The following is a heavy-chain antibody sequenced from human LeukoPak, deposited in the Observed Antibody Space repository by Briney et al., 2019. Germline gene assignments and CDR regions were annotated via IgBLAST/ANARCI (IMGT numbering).Heavy chain of an antibody. V-gene: IGHV3-30*02. J-gene: IGHJ6*03. CDR3: ARIAATDYYYYYMDV. CDR1: GFSFSGYG. D-gene: IGHD6-13*01. Sequence: PGGSLRLSCAASGFSFSGYGMHWVRQAPGKGLEWVAFIRYDGSNEYYADSVKGRFTISRDNAKNSLYLQMNSLRAEDTAVYYCARIAATDYYYYYMDVWGKGTTVTVSS. CDR2: IRYDGSNE.